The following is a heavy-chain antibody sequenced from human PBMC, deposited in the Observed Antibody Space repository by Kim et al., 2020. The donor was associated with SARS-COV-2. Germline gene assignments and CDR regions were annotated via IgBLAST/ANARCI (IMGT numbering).Heavy chain of an antibody. D-gene: IGHD1-26*01. V-gene: IGHV3-7*01. CDR1: GFTFSSYW. Sequence: GGSLRLSCAASGFTFSSYWMSWVRQAPGKGLEWVANIKQDGSEKYYVDSVKGRFTISRDNAKNSLYLQMNSLRAEDTAVYYCARDRYSGSYYDYYYYYGMDVWGQGTTVTVSS. CDR3: ARDRYSGSYYDYYYYYGMDV. CDR2: IKQDGSEK. J-gene: IGHJ6*02.